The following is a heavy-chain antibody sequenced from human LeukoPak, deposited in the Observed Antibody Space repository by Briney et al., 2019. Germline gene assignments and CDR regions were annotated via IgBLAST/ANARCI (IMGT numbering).Heavy chain of an antibody. CDR1: GGSISSYY. Sequence: SSETLSLTCTVSGGSISSYYWSWIRQPAGKGLEWIGRIYTSGSTNYNPSLKSRVTMSVDTSKNQFSLKLSSVTAADTAVYYCARDICGYNYGCFDSWGQGTLVTVSS. J-gene: IGHJ4*02. V-gene: IGHV4-4*07. D-gene: IGHD5-18*01. CDR3: ARDICGYNYGCFDS. CDR2: IYTSGST.